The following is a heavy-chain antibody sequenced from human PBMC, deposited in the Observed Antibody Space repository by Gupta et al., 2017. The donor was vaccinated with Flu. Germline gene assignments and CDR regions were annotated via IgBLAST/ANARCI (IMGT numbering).Heavy chain of an antibody. D-gene: IGHD1-26*01. CDR1: GFTFSTYD. Sequence: ASGFTFSTYDMHWVRQATGKGLEWVSGISTAGDTYYPDSVKGRFTISRENSKESLYLQINSLRAEDTAVYYCARGGLRSYYYGMDVGGQGTTVTVSS. J-gene: IGHJ6*02. V-gene: IGHV3-13*01. CDR2: ISTAGDT. CDR3: ARGGLRSYYYGMDV.